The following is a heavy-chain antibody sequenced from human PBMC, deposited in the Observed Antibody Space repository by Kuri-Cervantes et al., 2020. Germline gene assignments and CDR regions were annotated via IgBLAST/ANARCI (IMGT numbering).Heavy chain of an antibody. V-gene: IGHV4-61*01. CDR3: ARGGARAACSSTSCYAPYWYFDL. Sequence: SETLSLTCTVSGGSVSSGSYYWSWIRQPPGKGLEWIGYIYYSGSTNYNPSLKSRVTISVDTSKNQFSLKLSSVTAADTAVYYCARGGARAACSSTSCYAPYWYFDLWGRGTLVTVSS. J-gene: IGHJ2*01. D-gene: IGHD2-2*01. CDR1: GGSVSSGSYY. CDR2: IYYSGST.